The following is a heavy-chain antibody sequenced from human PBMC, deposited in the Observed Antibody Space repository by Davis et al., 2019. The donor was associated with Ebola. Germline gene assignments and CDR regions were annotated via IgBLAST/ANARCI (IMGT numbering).Heavy chain of an antibody. CDR1: GFTFSSYW. D-gene: IGHD6-13*01. V-gene: IGHV3-74*01. J-gene: IGHJ4*02. Sequence: ESLKISCAASGFTFSSYWMHWVRQAPGKGLVWVSRINSDGSSTSYADSVKGRFTISRDNAKNTLYLQMNSLRAEDTAVYYCARGEQQLADYWGQGTLVTVSS. CDR3: ARGEQQLADY. CDR2: INSDGSST.